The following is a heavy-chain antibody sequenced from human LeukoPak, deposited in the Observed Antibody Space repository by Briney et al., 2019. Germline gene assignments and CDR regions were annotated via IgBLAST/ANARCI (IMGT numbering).Heavy chain of an antibody. V-gene: IGHV4-34*01. D-gene: IGHD2-15*01. CDR1: GGSFSGYY. CDR3: TRGLRLGYCSGGSCYYWFDP. J-gene: IGHJ5*02. CDR2: INHSGST. Sequence: PSETLSLTCAVYGGSFSGYYWSWIRQPPGKGREWIGEINHSGSTNYNPSLQSRVTISADTSKNQFSLNLRSVIAADTAVYYCTRGLRLGYCSGGSCYYWFDPWGQGTRVTVSS.